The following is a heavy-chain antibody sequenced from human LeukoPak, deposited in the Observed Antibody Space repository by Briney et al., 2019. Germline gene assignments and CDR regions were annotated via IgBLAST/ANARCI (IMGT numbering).Heavy chain of an antibody. CDR3: VKDSSSGSYFDY. D-gene: IGHD3-10*01. V-gene: IGHV3-64D*06. CDR2: ISSNGDST. J-gene: IGHJ4*02. Sequence: PRGSLRLSCSPSGFTFSRYAMHWVRQAPGKGLEYVSAISSNGDSTYYADSVKGRFTISRDNSRNTLHLQMSSLRVEDTAVYYCVKDSSSGSYFDYWGQGTLVTVSS. CDR1: GFTFSRYA.